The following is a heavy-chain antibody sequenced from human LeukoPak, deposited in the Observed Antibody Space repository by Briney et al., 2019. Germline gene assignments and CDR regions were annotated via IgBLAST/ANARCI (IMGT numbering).Heavy chain of an antibody. D-gene: IGHD3-3*01. CDR1: GFTFSNAW. V-gene: IGHV3-15*01. CDR3: TTDTGYDFWYYFDY. CDR2: IKSKSDGGTT. Sequence: PGGSLRLSCAASGFTFSNAWMSWVGQAPWKGLDSVGRIKSKSDGGTTDYAAPVKGRFTISRNDSKNTLYLQMNSLKTEDTAVYYCTTDTGYDFWYYFDYWGQGTLVTVSS. J-gene: IGHJ4*02.